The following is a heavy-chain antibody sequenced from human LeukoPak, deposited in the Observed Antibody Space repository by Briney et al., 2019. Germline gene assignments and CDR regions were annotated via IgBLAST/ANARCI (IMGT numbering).Heavy chain of an antibody. V-gene: IGHV3-23*01. CDR2: ISGSGGST. Sequence: GGTLRLSCAASGFTFSSYGMSWVRQAPRKGLEWVSAISGSGGSTYYADSVKGRFTISRDNSKNTVYLQMNSLRVEDTAIYYCARGSGFETGDYWGQGTLVTVSS. CDR1: GFTFSSYG. J-gene: IGHJ4*02. D-gene: IGHD5-12*01. CDR3: ARGSGFETGDY.